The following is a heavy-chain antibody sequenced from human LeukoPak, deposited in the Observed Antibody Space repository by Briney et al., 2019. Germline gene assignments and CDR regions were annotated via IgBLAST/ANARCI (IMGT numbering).Heavy chain of an antibody. CDR3: ARSVYCSSTSCYRSNAFDI. J-gene: IGHJ3*02. CDR2: IGTAGDT. V-gene: IGHV3-13*01. D-gene: IGHD2-2*01. CDR1: GFTFSSYD. Sequence: PGGSLRLSCAASGFTFSSYDMHWVRQATGKGLEWVSAIGTAGDTYYPGSVKGRFTISRENAKNSLYLQMNSLRAGDTAVYYCARSVYCSSTSCYRSNAFDIWGQGTMVTVSS.